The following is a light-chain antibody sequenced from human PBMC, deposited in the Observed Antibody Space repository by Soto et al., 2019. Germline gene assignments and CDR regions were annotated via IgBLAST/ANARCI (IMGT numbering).Light chain of an antibody. CDR2: GAS. CDR3: QQRLMT. Sequence: EIVMTQSPATLSLSPGERVTLSCRASQSVSSKLAWYQQKPGQAPRLLIYGASTRAAGIPDRFSGSGSGTEFTLTISGLQSDDFAVYYCQQRLMTFGQGTKVDIK. CDR1: QSVSSK. V-gene: IGKV3-15*01. J-gene: IGKJ1*01.